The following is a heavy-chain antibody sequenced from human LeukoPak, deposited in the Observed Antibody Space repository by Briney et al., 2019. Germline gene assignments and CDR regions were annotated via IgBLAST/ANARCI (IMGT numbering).Heavy chain of an antibody. Sequence: GGSLRLSCAASGFTFSSHSMNWVRHAPGKGLEWVSYISSSSSYIYYADSVKGRFTISRDNAKASLYLRTDSLRAEGTAVYYSARVGHGQWVVRAVYNWFDPWGQGTLVTVSS. CDR1: GFTFSSHS. D-gene: IGHD6-19*01. V-gene: IGHV3-21*01. CDR3: ARVGHGQWVVRAVYNWFDP. J-gene: IGHJ5*02. CDR2: ISSSSSYI.